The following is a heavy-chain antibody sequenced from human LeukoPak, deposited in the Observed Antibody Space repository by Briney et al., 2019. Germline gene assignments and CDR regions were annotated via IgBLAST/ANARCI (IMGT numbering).Heavy chain of an antibody. CDR1: GDIVSSNSAA. CDR2: TYYKSKLYN. J-gene: IGHJ4*02. Sequence: PSQTLSLTCAISGDIVSSNSAAWNWSRQSPSRGLEWLVRTYYKSKLYNDYAVSAKSRITINPDTSKIPSSLQLNSVTPEDTAVYYCARGVTAHYDYWGQGTLVTVSS. CDR3: ARGVTAHYDY. V-gene: IGHV6-1*01. D-gene: IGHD1-14*01.